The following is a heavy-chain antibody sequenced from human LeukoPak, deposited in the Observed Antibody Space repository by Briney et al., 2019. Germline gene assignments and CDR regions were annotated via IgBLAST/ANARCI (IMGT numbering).Heavy chain of an antibody. CDR3: ARDAGYCSGGSCPTYYFDY. Sequence: GGSLRLSCAASGFTFSSYGMHWVRQAPGKGLEWVAFIRYDGSNKYYADSVKGRFTISRDSSKNTLYLQMNSLRAEDTAVYYCARDAGYCSGGSCPTYYFDYWGQGTLVTVSS. J-gene: IGHJ4*02. D-gene: IGHD2-15*01. CDR2: IRYDGSNK. V-gene: IGHV3-30*02. CDR1: GFTFSSYG.